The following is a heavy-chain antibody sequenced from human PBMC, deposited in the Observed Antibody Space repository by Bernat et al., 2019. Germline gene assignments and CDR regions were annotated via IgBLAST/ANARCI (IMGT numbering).Heavy chain of an antibody. CDR1: GFTFSSYS. CDR3: AKRLSSSWDY. J-gene: IGHJ4*02. D-gene: IGHD6-13*01. V-gene: IGHV3-21*01. CDR2: ISSSSSYI. Sequence: EVQLVESGGGLVKPGGSLRLSCAASGFTFSSYSMNWVRQAPGKGLEWVSSISSSSSYIKYAIAVKGRFNISRNNAKNSLWRQMNGLRAEDTAVYYCAKRLSSSWDYWGQETLVTVSS.